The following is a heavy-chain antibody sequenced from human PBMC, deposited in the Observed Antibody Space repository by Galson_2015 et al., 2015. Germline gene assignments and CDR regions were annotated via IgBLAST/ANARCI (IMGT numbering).Heavy chain of an antibody. CDR2: ISGSGGGA. D-gene: IGHD3-10*01. V-gene: IGHV3-23*01. CDR3: ANSGSGSGLYYYYMDV. CDR1: GFTFSSYA. Sequence: LRLSCAASGFTFSSYAMSWLRQAPGKGLEWVSAISGSGGGAYYADSVKGRFTISRDNSKNTLYLQMSSLRAEDTAVYYCANSGSGSGLYYYYMDVWGKGTTVTVSS. J-gene: IGHJ6*03.